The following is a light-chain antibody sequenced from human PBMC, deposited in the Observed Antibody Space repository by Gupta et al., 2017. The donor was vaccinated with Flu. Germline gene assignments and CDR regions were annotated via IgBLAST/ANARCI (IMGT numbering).Light chain of an antibody. CDR3: QHYNIWPPWT. V-gene: IGKV3-15*01. J-gene: IGKJ1*01. Sequence: EIVMTQSPAILSVSPGERATLSCRASQSFNSNLAWYQQEPGQAPRLLFYGASTWATGIPGSFSGSGSGTEFTLIISSRQSEDFAVSYCQHYNIWPPWTFGQETKVEFK. CDR2: GAS. CDR1: QSFNSN.